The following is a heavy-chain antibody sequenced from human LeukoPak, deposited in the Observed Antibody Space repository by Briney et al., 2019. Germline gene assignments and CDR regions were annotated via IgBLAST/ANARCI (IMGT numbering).Heavy chain of an antibody. CDR3: ARIVVAATDYFDY. J-gene: IGHJ4*02. D-gene: IGHD2-15*01. CDR1: GGSISSSNW. Sequence: SETLSLTCAVSGGSISSSNWWSGVRQPPGKGLEWIGEIYHSGSTYYNPSLKSRVTISVDTSKNQFSLKLSSVTAADTAVYYCARIVVAATDYFDYWGQGTLVTVSS. V-gene: IGHV4-4*02. CDR2: IYHSGST.